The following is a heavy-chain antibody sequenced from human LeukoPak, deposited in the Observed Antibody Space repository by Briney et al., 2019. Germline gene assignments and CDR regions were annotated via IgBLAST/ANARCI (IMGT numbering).Heavy chain of an antibody. V-gene: IGHV4-39*01. D-gene: IGHD4-17*01. Sequence: PSETLSLTCTVSGGSISSSGYYWGWIRQPPGKGLEWIGSIYYSGATYYNPSLKSRVSISVDTSKNQFSLKLSSVTAADTAVHYCARQFYGSDVFEIWGQGTMVTVSS. CDR3: ARQFYGSDVFEI. J-gene: IGHJ3*02. CDR2: IYYSGAT. CDR1: GGSISSSGYY.